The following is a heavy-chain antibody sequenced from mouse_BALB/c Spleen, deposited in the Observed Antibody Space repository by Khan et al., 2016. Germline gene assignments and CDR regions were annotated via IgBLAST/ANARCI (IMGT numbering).Heavy chain of an antibody. Sequence: QVQLQQSGAELARPGASVKLSCKASGYTFTSYWMQWVKQRPGQGLEWVGAIYPGDGDTRYTQKFKGKATLTADKSSSTAYMQLSSLASEDSAVYYCARIKKIVATYFDYWGQGTTLTVSS. CDR2: IYPGDGDT. V-gene: IGHV1-87*01. CDR3: ARIKKIVATYFDY. CDR1: GYTFTSYW. J-gene: IGHJ2*01. D-gene: IGHD1-1*01.